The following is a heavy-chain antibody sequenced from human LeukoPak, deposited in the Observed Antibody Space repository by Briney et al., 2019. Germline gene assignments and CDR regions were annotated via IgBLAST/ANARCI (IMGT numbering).Heavy chain of an antibody. CDR1: GGSISNSDYY. V-gene: IGHV4-39*07. Sequence: PSETLSLTCTVSGGSISNSDYYWGWIRQPPGKGLEWIGSIYYSGSTYYNPSLKSRVTMSVDTSNNEFSLKLNSVTAADTAVYYCARTYDSPGYYSPDYYYMDVWGKGTTVTISS. J-gene: IGHJ6*03. D-gene: IGHD3-22*01. CDR2: IYYSGST. CDR3: ARTYDSPGYYSPDYYYMDV.